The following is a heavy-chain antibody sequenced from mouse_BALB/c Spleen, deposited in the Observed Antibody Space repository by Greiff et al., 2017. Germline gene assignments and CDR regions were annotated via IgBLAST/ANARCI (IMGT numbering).Heavy chain of an antibody. V-gene: IGHV1-9*01. Sequence: QVQLQQSGAELMKPGASVKISCKATGYTFSSYWIEWVKQRPGHGLEWIGEILPGSGSTNYNEKFKGKATFTADTSSNTAYMQLSSLTSEDSAVYYCARWGNIITTAPYYFDYWGQGTTLTVSS. J-gene: IGHJ2*01. CDR1: GYTFSSYW. CDR3: ARWGNIITTAPYYFDY. D-gene: IGHD1-1*01. CDR2: ILPGSGST.